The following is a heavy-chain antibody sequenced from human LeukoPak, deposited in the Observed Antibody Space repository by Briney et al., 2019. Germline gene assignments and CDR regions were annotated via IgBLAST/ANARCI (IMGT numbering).Heavy chain of an antibody. D-gene: IGHD4-17*01. J-gene: IGHJ4*02. V-gene: IGHV3-11*05. CDR1: GFTLSDYC. CDR2: ISSSSSYT. Sequence: PGGSLSLSCAASGFTLSDYCMSWIRQAPGKGLEWVSYISSSSSYTKYADSVQGRFTISRDNAKNSLFLQMNSLRAEDTAVYYCGRETTDVHYWGQGTLVTVSS. CDR3: GRETTDVHY.